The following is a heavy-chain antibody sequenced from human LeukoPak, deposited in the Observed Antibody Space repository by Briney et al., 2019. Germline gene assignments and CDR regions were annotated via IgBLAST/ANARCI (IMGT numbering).Heavy chain of an antibody. V-gene: IGHV1-69*13. CDR3: ARDPHSYSSSWYFDY. CDR2: IIPIFGTA. J-gene: IGHJ4*02. CDR1: GGTFSSYA. Sequence: SVKVSCKASGGTFSSYAISWVRQAPGQGLEWMGGIIPIFGTANYAQKFQGRVTITADVSTSTAYMELSSLRSEDTAVYYCARDPHSYSSSWYFDYWGQGTLVTVSS. D-gene: IGHD6-13*01.